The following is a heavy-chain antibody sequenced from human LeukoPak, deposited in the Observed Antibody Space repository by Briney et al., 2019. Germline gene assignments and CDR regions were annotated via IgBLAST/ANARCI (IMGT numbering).Heavy chain of an antibody. CDR2: IYYSGST. V-gene: IGHV4-30-4*08. J-gene: IGHJ4*02. D-gene: IGHD3-3*01. CDR3: ARGNLYNDFWSGYYYFDY. CDR1: GGSISSGDYY. Sequence: PSETLSLTCTVSGGSISSGDYYWSWIRQPPGKGLEWIGYIYYSGSTYYNPSLKSRVTISVDTSKNQFSLKLSSVTAADTAVYYCARGNLYNDFWSGYYYFDYWGQGTLVTVSS.